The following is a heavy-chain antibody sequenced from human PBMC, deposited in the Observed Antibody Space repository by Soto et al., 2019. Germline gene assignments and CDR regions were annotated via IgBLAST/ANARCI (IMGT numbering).Heavy chain of an antibody. J-gene: IGHJ4*02. CDR1: GYSFTSYW. CDR2: IYPGDSDI. V-gene: IGHV5-51*01. Sequence: GESLKISCKGSGYSFTSYWIGWVRQMPGKGLEWMGIIYPGDSDIRYSPSFQGQVTISADKSISTAYLQWSSLKASDTAMYYCARLPNYDILTGYPFYFDYWGQGTLVTV. CDR3: ARLPNYDILTGYPFYFDY. D-gene: IGHD3-9*01.